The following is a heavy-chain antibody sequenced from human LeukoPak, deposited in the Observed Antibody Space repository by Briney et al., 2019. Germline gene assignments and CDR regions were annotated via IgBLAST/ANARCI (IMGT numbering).Heavy chain of an antibody. D-gene: IGHD6-13*01. CDR1: GYTFTSYG. Sequence: ASVKVSCKASGYTFTSYGISWVRQAPGQGLEWMGWISAYNGNTNYAQKLQGRVTMTTDTSTSTVYMELSSLRSEDTAVYYCARERIAAAGTHYFDYWGQGTLVTVSS. CDR3: ARERIAAAGTHYFDY. CDR2: ISAYNGNT. J-gene: IGHJ4*02. V-gene: IGHV1-18*01.